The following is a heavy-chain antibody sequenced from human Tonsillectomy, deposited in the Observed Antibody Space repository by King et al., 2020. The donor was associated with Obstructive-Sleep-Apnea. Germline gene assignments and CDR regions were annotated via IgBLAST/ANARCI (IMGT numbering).Heavy chain of an antibody. D-gene: IGHD2-15*01. CDR1: GFTFSSYA. V-gene: IGHV3-30-3*01. Sequence: VQLVASGGGVVQPGRSLRLSCAASGFTFSSYAMHWVRQAPGKGLEWVAVISYDGSNKYYADSVKGRFTISRDNSKNTLYLQMNSLRAEDTAVYYCARDADGGSCLSYWGQGTLVTVSS. J-gene: IGHJ4*02. CDR3: ARDADGGSCLSY. CDR2: ISYDGSNK.